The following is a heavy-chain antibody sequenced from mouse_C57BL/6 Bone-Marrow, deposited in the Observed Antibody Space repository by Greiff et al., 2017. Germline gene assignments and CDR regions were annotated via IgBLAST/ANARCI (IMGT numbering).Heavy chain of an antibody. CDR3: AREAGPDYCNSWDY. CDR1: GYSITSGYY. V-gene: IGHV3-6*01. D-gene: IGHD2-1*01. J-gene: IGHJ4*01. CDR2: IRYDGST. Sequence: EVQLVESGPGLVKPSQSLSLTCSVTGYSITSGYYWNWNRQFPGNKLEWMGFIRYDGSTNYNPSFKNRTSITRDTSKNQFFLKLNPVTTEDTATYYGAREAGPDYCNSWDYWGQGTSVTVAS.